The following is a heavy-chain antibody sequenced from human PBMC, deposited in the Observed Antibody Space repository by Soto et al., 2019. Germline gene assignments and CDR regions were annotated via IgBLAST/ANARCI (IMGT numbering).Heavy chain of an antibody. D-gene: IGHD1-7*01. J-gene: IGHJ6*02. CDR2: IVVGSGNT. CDR1: GFTFTSSA. CDR3: AAGELELPYYYYGMDV. Sequence: ASVKVSCKASGFTFTSSAVQWVRQARGQRLEWIGWIVVGSGNTNYAQKFQERVTITRDMSTSTAYMELSSLRSEDTAVYYCAAGELELPYYYYGMDVWGQGTTVTVSS. V-gene: IGHV1-58*01.